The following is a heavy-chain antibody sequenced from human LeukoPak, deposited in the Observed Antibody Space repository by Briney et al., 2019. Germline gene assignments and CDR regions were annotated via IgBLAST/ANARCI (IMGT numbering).Heavy chain of an antibody. Sequence: GGSLRLSCAASGFTVSSNYMSWVRQAPGKGLEWVSYISSSGSTIYYADSVKGRFTISRDNAKNSLYLQMNSLRAEDTAVYYCARSPRHGHSSGYYYYYYMDVWGKGTTVTVSS. D-gene: IGHD3-22*01. CDR3: ARSPRHGHSSGYYYYYYMDV. CDR2: ISSSGSTI. CDR1: GFTVSSNY. V-gene: IGHV3-11*04. J-gene: IGHJ6*03.